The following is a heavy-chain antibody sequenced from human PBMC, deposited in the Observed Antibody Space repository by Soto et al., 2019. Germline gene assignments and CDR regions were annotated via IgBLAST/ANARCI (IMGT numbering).Heavy chain of an antibody. CDR2: IKQDGGEQ. V-gene: IGHV3-7*01. Sequence: GGSLRLYCAASGFTFNNFWMSWVRQAPGKGLEWVANIKQDGGEQFYVDSVKGRFTLSRDNAKNSLYLQMNSLRVEYAAVYDCARVRGIYSFDYWGQGTLVTVSS. CDR3: ARVRGIYSFDY. D-gene: IGHD1-26*01. J-gene: IGHJ4*02. CDR1: GFTFNNFW.